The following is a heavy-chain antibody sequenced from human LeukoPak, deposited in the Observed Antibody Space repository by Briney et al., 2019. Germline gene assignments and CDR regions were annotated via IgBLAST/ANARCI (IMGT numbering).Heavy chain of an antibody. CDR3: AKDLVDYGDYDYYYYGMDV. V-gene: IGHV3-30*18. Sequence: GGSLRLSCTASGFTFSRNGMHWVRQAPGKGLEWVAIISYDGGNKYYADSVEGRFTISRDNSKNTLYVQMNSLTAEDTAVYYCAKDLVDYGDYDYYYYGMDVWGQGTTVTVSS. J-gene: IGHJ6*02. CDR1: GFTFSRNG. D-gene: IGHD4-17*01. CDR2: ISYDGGNK.